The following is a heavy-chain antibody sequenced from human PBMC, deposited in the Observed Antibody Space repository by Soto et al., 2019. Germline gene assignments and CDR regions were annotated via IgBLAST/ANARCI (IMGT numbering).Heavy chain of an antibody. CDR2: INPSGGST. CDR1: GYTFTSYY. J-gene: IGHJ6*03. D-gene: IGHD4-4*01. V-gene: IGHV1-46*03. CDR3: ASEAKFTVTPGYYYYMDV. Sequence: QVQLVQSGAEVKKPGASVKVSCKASGYTFTSYYMHWVRQAPGQGLEWMGIINPSGGSTSYAQKFQGRVTMTRDTSTSTVYMELSSLRSEDTAVYYCASEAKFTVTPGYYYYMDVWGKGTTVTVSS.